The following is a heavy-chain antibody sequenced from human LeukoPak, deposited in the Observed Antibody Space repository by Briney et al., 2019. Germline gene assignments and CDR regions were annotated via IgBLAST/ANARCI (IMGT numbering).Heavy chain of an antibody. CDR1: GFTFSNYA. V-gene: IGHV3-23*01. CDR3: VRDRYDVLTGYNDAFDI. Sequence: GGSLRLSCAASGFTFSNYAMNWVRQAPGKGLEWVSGIRVSDETYYADSVKGRFTISRANSENTLYLQMSGLRAEDTAVYYCVRDRYDVLTGYNDAFDIWGHGTLVAVPS. CDR2: IRVSDET. D-gene: IGHD3-9*01. J-gene: IGHJ3*02.